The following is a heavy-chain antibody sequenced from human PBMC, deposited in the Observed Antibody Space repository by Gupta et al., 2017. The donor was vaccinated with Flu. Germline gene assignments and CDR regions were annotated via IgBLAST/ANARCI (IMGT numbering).Heavy chain of an antibody. V-gene: IGHV3-15*01. Sequence: EAQLVESGGGLVKPGGSLKLSCTASGLTFTNAWMTWVRQAPGRGLEWVGRLKSNPDGGTSDYAIAVKGRFTISRDDSKNTLYLQMNSLKTGDTAVYYCTTDLSGGYAYDVWGQGTVVTVSS. CDR1: GLTFTNAW. D-gene: IGHD2-15*01. CDR2: LKSNPDGGTS. CDR3: TTDLSGGYAYDV. J-gene: IGHJ3*01.